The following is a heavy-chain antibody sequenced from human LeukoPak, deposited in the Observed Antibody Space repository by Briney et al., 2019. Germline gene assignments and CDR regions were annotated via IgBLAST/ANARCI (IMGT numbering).Heavy chain of an antibody. CDR1: GFTFSSYW. CDR2: INSDGSST. CDR3: ARGAPKERRVVPLPPDH. V-gene: IGHV3-74*01. D-gene: IGHD1-1*01. Sequence: GGSLRLSCAASGFTFSSYWMHWVRQAPGKGLVWVSRINSDGSSTSYADSVKGRFTISRDNAKNTLYLQMDSLRAEDTAVYYCARGAPKERRVVPLPPDHWGQGTLVTVST. J-gene: IGHJ4*02.